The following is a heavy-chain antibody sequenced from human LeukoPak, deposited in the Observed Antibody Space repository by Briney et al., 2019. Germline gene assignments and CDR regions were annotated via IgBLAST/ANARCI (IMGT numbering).Heavy chain of an antibody. CDR1: GGSISSSSYY. D-gene: IGHD3-16*01. Sequence: PSETLSLTCAVSGGSISSSSYYWCWLGQPPGKGLEWIGSIYYSGSTYYNPSLRSRVTISVDTSKTQFSLKLSSVTAADTAVYYCAQGGPYYGMDVWGQGTTVTVSS. CDR2: IYYSGST. V-gene: IGHV4-39*01. J-gene: IGHJ6*02. CDR3: AQGGPYYGMDV.